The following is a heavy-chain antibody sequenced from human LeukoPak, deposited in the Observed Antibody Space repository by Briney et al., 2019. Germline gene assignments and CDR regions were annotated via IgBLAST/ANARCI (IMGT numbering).Heavy chain of an antibody. J-gene: IGHJ6*02. CDR2: IYYSGST. Sequence: PSETQSLTCTVSGGSISSYYWSWIRQSPGKGLEWIGYIYYSGSTNYNPSLKSRVTISVDTSKNQFSLKLSSVTAADTAMYYCARGVWGDYYYYGMDVWGQGTTVTVSS. D-gene: IGHD7-27*01. CDR3: ARGVWGDYYYYGMDV. V-gene: IGHV4-59*01. CDR1: GGSISSYY.